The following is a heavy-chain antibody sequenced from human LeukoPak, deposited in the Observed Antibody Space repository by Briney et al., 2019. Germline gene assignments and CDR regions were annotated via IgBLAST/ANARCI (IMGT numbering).Heavy chain of an antibody. D-gene: IGHD3-16*01. J-gene: IGHJ4*02. CDR2: INSNSAGT. Sequence: GASVKVSCKASGGTFSSYAISWVRQAPGQGLEWMGWINSNSAGTNYAQKFQGRVTMTRDTSISTAYMELSSLRSDDTAVYYCARVLVPAGGGVTDHWGQGTLVTVSS. CDR1: GGTFSSYA. CDR3: ARVLVPAGGGVTDH. V-gene: IGHV1-2*02.